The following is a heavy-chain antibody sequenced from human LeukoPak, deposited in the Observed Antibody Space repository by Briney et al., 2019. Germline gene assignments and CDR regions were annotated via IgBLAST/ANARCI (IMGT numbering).Heavy chain of an antibody. CDR2: IYTSGST. D-gene: IGHD4-11*01. CDR1: GGSIGSYY. J-gene: IGHJ4*02. CDR3: ARPGFDDYSYYFDY. V-gene: IGHV4-4*07. Sequence: SETLSLACTVSGGSIGSYYWSWIRQPAGKGLEWIGRIYTSGSTNYNPSLKSRVTISVDTSKNQFSLKLSSVTAADTAVYYCARPGFDDYSYYFDYWGQGTLVTVSS.